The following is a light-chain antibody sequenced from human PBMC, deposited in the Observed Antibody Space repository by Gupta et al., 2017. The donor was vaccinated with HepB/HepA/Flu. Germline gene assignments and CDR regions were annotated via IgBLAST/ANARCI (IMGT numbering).Light chain of an antibody. CDR2: KAS. V-gene: IGKV1-5*03. J-gene: IGKJ1*01. CDR3: QQYNTYSQT. CDR1: QNINVW. Sequence: DIQMTQSPSTLSASVGDRVTITCRASQNINVWLAWYQQKPGEAPKLLIYKASSLESGVPSRFSGSGSGIEFTLTISSLQPDDFAPYFCQQYNTYSQTFGQGTKVEIK.